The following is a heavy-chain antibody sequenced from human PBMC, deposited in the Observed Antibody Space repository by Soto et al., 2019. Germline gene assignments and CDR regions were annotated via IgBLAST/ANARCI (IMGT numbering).Heavy chain of an antibody. J-gene: IGHJ4*02. CDR3: ARGYCSGGSWWDPSFDY. Sequence: EVQLVESGGVLVQPGGSLRLSCAASGFTFSSSWMHWVRQAPGKGLVWVSRINSDGSSTNYADSVKGRFTISRDNGKHPLVLQIHGLRAEDTALYYCARGYCSGGSWWDPSFDYWGQGTLLTVSS. CDR2: INSDGSST. CDR1: GFTFSSSW. D-gene: IGHD2-15*01. V-gene: IGHV3-74*01.